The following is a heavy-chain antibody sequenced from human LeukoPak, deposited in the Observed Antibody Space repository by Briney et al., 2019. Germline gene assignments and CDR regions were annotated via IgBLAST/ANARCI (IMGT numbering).Heavy chain of an antibody. Sequence: SETLFLTCTVSGGSISSSSYYWGWIRQPPGKGLEWIGSIYYSGSTYYNPSLKSRVTISVDTSKNQFSLKLSSVTAADTAAYYCARRGIVVVNYPYDYWGQGTLVTVSS. D-gene: IGHD3-22*01. V-gene: IGHV4-39*01. J-gene: IGHJ4*02. CDR2: IYYSGST. CDR1: GGSISSSSYY. CDR3: ARRGIVVVNYPYDY.